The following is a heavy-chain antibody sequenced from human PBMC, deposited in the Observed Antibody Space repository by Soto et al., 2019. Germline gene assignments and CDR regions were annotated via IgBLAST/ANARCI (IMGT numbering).Heavy chain of an antibody. CDR2: ISSSSSTI. CDR1: GFTFSSYS. Sequence: GGSLRLSCAASGFTFSSYSMNWVRQAPGKGLEWVSYISSSSSTIYYADSVKGRFTISRDNAKNSLYLQMNSLRDEDTAVYYCARVSRDAFFGVVQLFDYWGQGTLVTVSS. V-gene: IGHV3-48*02. D-gene: IGHD3-3*01. J-gene: IGHJ4*02. CDR3: ARVSRDAFFGVVQLFDY.